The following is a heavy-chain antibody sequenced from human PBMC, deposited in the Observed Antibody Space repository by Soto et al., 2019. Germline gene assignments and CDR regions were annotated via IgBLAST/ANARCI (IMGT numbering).Heavy chain of an antibody. J-gene: IGHJ6*02. D-gene: IGHD1-1*01. CDR2: IYYSGST. CDR3: ARHQRIGGLDV. CDR1: GGSISSYY. V-gene: IGHV4-59*01. Sequence: QVQLQESGPGLVKPSETLSLSSTVSGGSISSYYWSWIRQPPGKGLEWIGYIYYSGSTNYNPSLKSRVTISVDTSKNQFSLRLSSVTAADTAVYYCARHQRIGGLDVWGQWTTVTVSS.